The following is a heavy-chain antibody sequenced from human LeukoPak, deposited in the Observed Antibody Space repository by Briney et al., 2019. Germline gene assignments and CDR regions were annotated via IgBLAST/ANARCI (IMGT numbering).Heavy chain of an antibody. V-gene: IGHV4-34*01. CDR3: ARGGGSSWYGSWFDP. CDR2: INHSGST. D-gene: IGHD6-13*01. Sequence: GSLRLSCAASGFTFSSYSMNWVRQAPGKGLEWIGEINHSGSTNYNPSLKSRVTISVDTSKNQFSLKLSSVTAADTAVYYCARGGGSSWYGSWFDPWGQGTLVTVSS. CDR1: GFTFSSYS. J-gene: IGHJ5*02.